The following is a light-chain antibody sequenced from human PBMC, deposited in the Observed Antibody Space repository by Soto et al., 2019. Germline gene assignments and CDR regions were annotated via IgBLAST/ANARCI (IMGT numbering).Light chain of an antibody. J-gene: IGKJ5*01. CDR1: QGVSSS. V-gene: IGKV3-11*01. Sequence: IVLTQSPATLSLSPGERATLSCRASQGVSSSLAWYQQKPGQAPRLLIYDASNRATGIPARFSGSGSGTDFTLTISSLEPEDFAVYYCQQRSDWPPITFGQGTRLEIK. CDR2: DAS. CDR3: QQRSDWPPIT.